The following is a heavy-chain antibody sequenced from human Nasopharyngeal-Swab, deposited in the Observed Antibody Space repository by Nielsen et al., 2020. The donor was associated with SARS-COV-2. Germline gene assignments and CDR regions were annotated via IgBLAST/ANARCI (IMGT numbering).Heavy chain of an antibody. CDR1: GYTFTAYY. J-gene: IGHJ3*02. CDR2: ISANSGGI. V-gene: IGHV1-2*02. Sequence: ASVKVSCKASGYTFTAYYMHWVRQAPGQGLEWMGWISANSGGIKYAQKFQGRVTMTRDTSISTAYMELSRLRSDDTAVYYCARGSAVAGLGMRDAFDIWGQGTMVTVSS. CDR3: ARGSAVAGLGMRDAFDI. D-gene: IGHD6-19*01.